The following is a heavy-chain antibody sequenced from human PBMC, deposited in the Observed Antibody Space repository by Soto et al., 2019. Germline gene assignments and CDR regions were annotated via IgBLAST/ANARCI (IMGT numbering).Heavy chain of an antibody. J-gene: IGHJ6*02. CDR1: GGTFSSYA. D-gene: IGHD3-3*01. CDR3: AKAGTIFGVPTGMDV. CDR2: IIPIFGTA. Sequence: SVKVSCKASGGTFSSYAISWVLQAPGQGLEWMGGIIPIFGTANYAQKFQGRVTITADESTSTAYMELSSLRSEDTAVYYCAKAGTIFGVPTGMDVWGQGTTVTVSS. V-gene: IGHV1-69*13.